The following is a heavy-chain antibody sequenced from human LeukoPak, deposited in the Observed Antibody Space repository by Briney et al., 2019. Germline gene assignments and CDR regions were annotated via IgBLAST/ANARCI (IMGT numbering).Heavy chain of an antibody. CDR1: GYTFTSYD. J-gene: IGHJ5*02. Sequence: ASVKVSCKASGYTFTSYDINWVRQATGQGLEWMGWMNPNSGNTGYAQKFQGRVTITRNTSISTAYMELSSPRSEDTAVYYCARGLLGRIYTNNWFDPWGQGTLVTVSS. V-gene: IGHV1-8*03. CDR2: MNPNSGNT. D-gene: IGHD1-26*01. CDR3: ARGLLGRIYTNNWFDP.